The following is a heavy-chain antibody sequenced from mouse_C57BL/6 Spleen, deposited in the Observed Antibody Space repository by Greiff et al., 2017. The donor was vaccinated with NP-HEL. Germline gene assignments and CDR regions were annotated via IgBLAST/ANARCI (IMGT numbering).Heavy chain of an antibody. V-gene: IGHV1-72*01. Sequence: VQLQQPGAELVKPGASVKLSCKASGYTFTSYWMHWVNQRPGRGLEWIGRIDPNRGGTTYHEKFKSKAPLTVDKPSSTAYMQLSSRTAEDSAGYYCARCSNYDYAMDYWGQGTSVTVSS. CDR1: GYTFTSYW. J-gene: IGHJ4*01. D-gene: IGHD2-5*01. CDR3: ARCSNYDYAMDY. CDR2: IDPNRGGT.